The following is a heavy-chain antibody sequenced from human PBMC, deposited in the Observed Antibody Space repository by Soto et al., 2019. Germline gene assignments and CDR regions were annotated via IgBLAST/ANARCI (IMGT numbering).Heavy chain of an antibody. CDR1: GFIFNAYA. V-gene: IGHV3-23*01. D-gene: IGHD4-4*01. J-gene: IGHJ4*02. CDR3: ARVASDYINSADH. CDR2: IGGSGGNT. Sequence: RGSLRVSCAASGFIFNAYAMTWVRQAPGKGLEWVSAIGGSGGNTYYAASVKGRFTISRDNSKDTVDLEMNRLRVDDTAVYFCARVASDYINSADHWGQGILVTVSS.